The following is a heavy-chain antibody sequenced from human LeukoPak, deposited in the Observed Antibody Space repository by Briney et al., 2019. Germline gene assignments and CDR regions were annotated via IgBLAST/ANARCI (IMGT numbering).Heavy chain of an antibody. CDR2: IYYSGST. D-gene: IGHD2-2*01. J-gene: IGHJ4*02. CDR1: GGSISSSSYY. CDR3: ARDRVVVIEDYFDH. Sequence: SETLSLTCTVSGGSISSSSYYWGWIRQPPGKGLEWIGSIYYSGSTYYNPSLKSRVTISVDTSKNQFSLKVSSVTAADTAVYYCARDRVVVIEDYFDHWGQGTLVTVSS. V-gene: IGHV4-39*07.